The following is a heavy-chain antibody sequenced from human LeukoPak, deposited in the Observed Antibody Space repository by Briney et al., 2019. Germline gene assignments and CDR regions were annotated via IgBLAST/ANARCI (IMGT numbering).Heavy chain of an antibody. CDR3: AADLGKENSSGWGIYWYFDL. CDR1: GFTFTSSA. D-gene: IGHD6-19*01. Sequence: GASVKVSCKASGFTFTSSAVQWVRQARGQRLEWIGWIVVGSGNTNYAQKFQERVTITRDMSTSTAYMELSSLRSEDTAVYYCAADLGKENSSGWGIYWYFDLWGRGTLVTVSS. V-gene: IGHV1-58*01. J-gene: IGHJ2*01. CDR2: IVVGSGNT.